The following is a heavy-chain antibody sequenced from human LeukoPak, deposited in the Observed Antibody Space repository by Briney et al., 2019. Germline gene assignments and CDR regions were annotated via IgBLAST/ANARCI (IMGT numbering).Heavy chain of an antibody. D-gene: IGHD3-16*01. CDR2: INSDGSST. J-gene: IGHJ4*02. CDR3: ARAAENYGGRFDS. CDR1: GFTFSSYW. Sequence: GGSLRLSCAASGFTFSSYWMHWVRQAPGKGLVWVSRINSDGSSTSYADSVKGRFTISRDNAKNSLYLQMNSLRAEDTAVYYCARAAENYGGRFDSWGQGTLVTVSS. V-gene: IGHV3-74*01.